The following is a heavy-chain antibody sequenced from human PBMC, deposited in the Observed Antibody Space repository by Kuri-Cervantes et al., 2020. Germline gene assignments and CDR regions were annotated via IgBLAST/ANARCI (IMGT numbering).Heavy chain of an antibody. V-gene: IGHV1-2*02. CDR3: ARGGYGSGSYYYYGMDV. CDR2: INPNSGGT. D-gene: IGHD3-10*01. CDR1: GYTFTGYY. J-gene: IGHJ6*02. Sequence: ASVKVSCKASGYTFTGYYMHWVRQAPGQGLEWMGWINPNSGGTNYAQKFQGRVTMTRDTSISTAYMALSRLGSDDTAVYYCARGGYGSGSYYYYGMDVWGQGTTVTVSS.